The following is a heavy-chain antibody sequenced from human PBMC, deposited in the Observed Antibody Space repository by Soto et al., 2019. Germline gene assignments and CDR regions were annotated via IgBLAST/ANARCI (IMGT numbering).Heavy chain of an antibody. CDR3: ARIREGSYGYDFDY. Sequence: QVTLKESGTVLVKPTETLTLTCTVSGFSLSNARMGVSWIRQPPGKALEWLANIFSNDEKSYSTSLKSRLTISKHTSKSQVGLTMTNMDPVDTATYYWARIREGSYGYDFDYWGQGTLVTVSS. V-gene: IGHV2-26*01. CDR1: GFSLSNARMG. J-gene: IGHJ4*02. D-gene: IGHD5-18*01. CDR2: IFSNDEK.